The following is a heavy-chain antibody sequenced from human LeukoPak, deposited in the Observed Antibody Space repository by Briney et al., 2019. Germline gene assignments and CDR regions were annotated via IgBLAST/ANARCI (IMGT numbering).Heavy chain of an antibody. CDR2: ISGSATEP. CDR1: GFRFNNYA. V-gene: IGHV3-23*01. J-gene: IGHJ4*02. CDR3: AKAQHGYTNSPFDY. D-gene: IGHD6-6*01. Sequence: GGSLRLSCAASGFRFNNYAMSWVRQAPGKELEWVSSISGSATEPHYADSVGGRFTISRDNSRNTLYLHMNSLRAEDTAVYYCAKAQHGYTNSPFDYWGQGTVVTVSS.